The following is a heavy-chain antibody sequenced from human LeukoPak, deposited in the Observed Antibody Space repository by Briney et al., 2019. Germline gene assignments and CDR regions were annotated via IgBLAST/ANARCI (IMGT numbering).Heavy chain of an antibody. CDR1: GFSFSTYA. V-gene: IGHV3-23*01. CDR2: ISSNSTYT. J-gene: IGHJ4*02. Sequence: GGSLRLSCAVSGFSFSTYAMTWVRQPPGKGLEWVSSISSNSTYTYYADSVKGRFTISRDNSKNTLYLQMNSLRAEDTAVYYCAKRASGSGTSLYYFDYWGQGTLVTVSS. D-gene: IGHD3-10*01. CDR3: AKRASGSGTSLYYFDY.